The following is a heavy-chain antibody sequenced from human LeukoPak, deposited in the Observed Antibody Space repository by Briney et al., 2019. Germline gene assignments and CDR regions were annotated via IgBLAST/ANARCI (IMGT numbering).Heavy chain of an antibody. V-gene: IGHV3-33*06. CDR2: IWYDGSNK. D-gene: IGHD5-12*01. Sequence: GGSLRLSCAVSGFTFSSYGMYWVRQAPGKGLEWVAVIWYDGSNKYYADSVKGRFTISRDNSKNTLYLQMNSRRAEDTAVYYCAKGYSGYDWGTDWFDSWGQGTLVTVSS. J-gene: IGHJ5*01. CDR1: GFTFSSYG. CDR3: AKGYSGYDWGTDWFDS.